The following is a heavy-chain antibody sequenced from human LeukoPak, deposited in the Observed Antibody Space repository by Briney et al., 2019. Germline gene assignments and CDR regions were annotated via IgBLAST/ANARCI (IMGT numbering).Heavy chain of an antibody. J-gene: IGHJ4*02. CDR1: GYSISSGYY. CDR2: IYHSGST. D-gene: IGHD4-17*01. CDR3: ARPIHYGDYNY. Sequence: SETLSLTCTVSGYSISSGYYWGWIRQPPGKGLEWIGSIYHSGSTYFNPSLKSRVTISVDTSKNQFSLKLSSVTAADTAVYYCARPIHYGDYNYWGQGTLVTVSS. V-gene: IGHV4-38-2*02.